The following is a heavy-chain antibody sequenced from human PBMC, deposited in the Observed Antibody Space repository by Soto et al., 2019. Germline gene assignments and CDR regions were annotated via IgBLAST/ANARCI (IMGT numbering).Heavy chain of an antibody. J-gene: IGHJ6*02. CDR3: ARVKTTMVRGVIMPTYYYYYGMDV. CDR1: GYTFTSYD. V-gene: IGHV1-8*01. Sequence: ASVKVSCKASGYTFTSYDINWVRQATGQGLEWMGWMNPNSGNTGYAQKFQGRVTMTRNTSISTAYMELSSMRSEDTAVYYCARVKTTMVRGVIMPTYYYYYGMDVWGQGTTVTVSS. CDR2: MNPNSGNT. D-gene: IGHD3-10*01.